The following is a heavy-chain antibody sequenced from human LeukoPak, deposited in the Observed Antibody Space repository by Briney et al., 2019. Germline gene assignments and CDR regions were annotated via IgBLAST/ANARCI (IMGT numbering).Heavy chain of an antibody. J-gene: IGHJ3*02. CDR3: ARPQDFGLTRMNAFDI. V-gene: IGHV1-2*02. CDR2: INPNSGGT. CDR1: GYTFTGYY. D-gene: IGHD2/OR15-2a*01. Sequence: ASVKVSCKASGYTFTGYYMHWVRQAPGQGLEWMGWINPNSGGTNYAQKFQGRVTMTRDTSISTAYMELSRLRSDDTAVYYCARPQDFGLTRMNAFDIWGQGTMVTVSS.